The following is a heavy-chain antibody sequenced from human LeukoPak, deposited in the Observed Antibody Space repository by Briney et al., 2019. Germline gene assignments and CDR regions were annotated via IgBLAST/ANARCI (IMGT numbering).Heavy chain of an antibody. D-gene: IGHD1-26*01. J-gene: IGHJ6*03. CDR1: GGSISSYY. CDR3: ARGGGSYGRYYYMDV. V-gene: IGHV4-59*01. Sequence: SETLSLTCTVSGGSISSYYWSWIRQPPGKGLEWIGYIYYSGSTNYNPSLKSRVTISVDTSKNQFSLKLSSVTAADPAVYYCARGGGSYGRYYYMDVWGKGTTVTISS. CDR2: IYYSGST.